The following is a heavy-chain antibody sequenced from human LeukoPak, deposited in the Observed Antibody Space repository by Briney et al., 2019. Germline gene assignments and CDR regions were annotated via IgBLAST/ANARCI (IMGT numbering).Heavy chain of an antibody. CDR2: ISGSGGST. CDR3: VWGGYRSFDY. D-gene: IGHD3-16*02. CDR1: GFTFSSYA. V-gene: IGHV3-23*01. J-gene: IGHJ4*02. Sequence: GGSLRLSCAASGFTFSSYAMSWVRQAPGKGLEWVSAISGSGGSTYYADSVKGRFTISRDNPKNSLYLQMNSLRAEDTAVYYSVWGGYRSFDYWGQGTLVTVSS.